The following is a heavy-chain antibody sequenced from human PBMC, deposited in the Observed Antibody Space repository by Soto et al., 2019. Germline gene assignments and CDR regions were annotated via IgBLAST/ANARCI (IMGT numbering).Heavy chain of an antibody. CDR3: ARDRGVTGRGFDP. CDR1: GDSITSVGYY. CDR2: IYSSGSI. Sequence: TLSLTFSVSGDSITSVGYYWSSIRQHPGKGLEWIAYIYSSGSIYYNPSLKSRVSISVDSSQNQFSLKLSSVTAADTAVYYCARDRGVTGRGFDPWGQGTLVTVS. D-gene: IGHD2-21*02. V-gene: IGHV4-31*03. J-gene: IGHJ5*02.